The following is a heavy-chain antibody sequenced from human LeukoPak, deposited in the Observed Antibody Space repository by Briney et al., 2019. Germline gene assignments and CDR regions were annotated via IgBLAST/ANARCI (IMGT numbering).Heavy chain of an antibody. CDR2: ISAYNGNT. D-gene: IGHD2-21*02. CDR1: GYTFTSYG. V-gene: IGHV1-18*01. J-gene: IGHJ3*02. Sequence: ASVTVSCKASGYTFTSYGISWVRQAPGQGLEWMGWISAYNGNTNYAQKLQGRVTMTTDTSTSTAYMELRSLRSDDTAVYYCARDKTEVPYDAFDIWGQGTMVTVSS. CDR3: ARDKTEVPYDAFDI.